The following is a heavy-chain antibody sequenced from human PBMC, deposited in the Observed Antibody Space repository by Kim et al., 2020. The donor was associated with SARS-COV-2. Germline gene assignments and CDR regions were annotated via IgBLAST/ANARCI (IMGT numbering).Heavy chain of an antibody. D-gene: IGHD3-22*01. Sequence: GGSLRLSCAASGFTFSSYWMHWVRQAPGKGLVWVSRINSDGSSTRYADSVKGRFTISRDNAKNTLFLQMNSLRAEDTAVYYCARVARDSSGYGVDYWGQGTLVTVSS. CDR1: GFTFSSYW. CDR3: ARVARDSSGYGVDY. J-gene: IGHJ4*02. V-gene: IGHV3-74*01. CDR2: INSDGSST.